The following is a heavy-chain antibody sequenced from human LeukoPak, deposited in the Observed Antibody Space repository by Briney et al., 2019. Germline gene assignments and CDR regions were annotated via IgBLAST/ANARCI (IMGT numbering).Heavy chain of an antibody. CDR3: AKRYVSGWDPDY. CDR1: GFTFSSHG. J-gene: IGHJ4*02. CDR2: ISSDSNE. V-gene: IGHV3-30*18. D-gene: IGHD6-19*01. Sequence: QPGRSLRLSCAASGFTFSSHGMHWVRQAPGKGLEWVAAISSDSNEYYADSVKGRFTISRDNSKKTLYLQMNSLRADDTAVYHCAKRYVSGWDPDYWGQGTLVTVSS.